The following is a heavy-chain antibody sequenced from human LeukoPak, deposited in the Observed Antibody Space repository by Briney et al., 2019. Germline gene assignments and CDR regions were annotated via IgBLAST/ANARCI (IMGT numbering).Heavy chain of an antibody. CDR1: GGSFSGYY. V-gene: IGHV4-34*01. CDR2: INHSGST. CDR3: ARGPYCSSTSCYLYGSGSYDY. Sequence: SETLSLTCAVYGGSFSGYYWSWIRQPPGKGLEWIGEINHSGSTNHNPSLKSRVTISVDTSKNQFSLKLSSVTAADTAVYYCARGPYCSSTSCYLYGSGSYDYWGQGTLVTVSS. J-gene: IGHJ4*02. D-gene: IGHD2-2*01.